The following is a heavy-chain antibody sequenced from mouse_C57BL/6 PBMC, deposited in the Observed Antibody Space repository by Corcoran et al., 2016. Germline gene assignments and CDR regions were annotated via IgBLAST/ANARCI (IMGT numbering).Heavy chain of an antibody. D-gene: IGHD1-1*01. Sequence: QIQLVQSGPELKKPGETVKISCKASGYTFTTYGMSWVKQAPGKGLKWMGWINNYSGVPTYADDFKGRFAFSLETSASTAYLQINNLKNEDTATYFCARGSSYAMDYWGQGTSVTVSS. CDR2: INNYSGVP. J-gene: IGHJ4*01. V-gene: IGHV9-3*01. CDR1: GYTFTTYG. CDR3: ARGSSYAMDY.